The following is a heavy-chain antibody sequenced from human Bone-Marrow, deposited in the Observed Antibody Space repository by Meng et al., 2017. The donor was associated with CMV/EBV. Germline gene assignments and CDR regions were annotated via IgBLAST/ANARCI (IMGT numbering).Heavy chain of an antibody. J-gene: IGHJ4*02. CDR3: ASIAARPGSDY. CDR1: GFTFSSYW. V-gene: IGHV3-74*01. Sequence: GGSLRLSCAASGFTFSSYWMHWVRQAPGKGLVWVSRINSDGSSTSYADSVKGRFTISRDNAKNTLYLQMNSLRAEDMAVYYCASIAARPGSDYWGQGTLVTVSS. CDR2: INSDGSST. D-gene: IGHD6-6*01.